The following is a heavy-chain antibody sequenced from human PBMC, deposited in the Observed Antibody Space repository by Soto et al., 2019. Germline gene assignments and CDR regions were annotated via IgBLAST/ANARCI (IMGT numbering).Heavy chain of an antibody. V-gene: IGHV4-34*01. CDR3: ARGRGIAVAGYYYYGMDV. J-gene: IGHJ6*02. Sequence: LSLTGAVYGVSFSCYYWSWIRQPPWKGLEWIGEINHSGSTNYNPSLKSRVTISVDTSKNQFSLKLSSVTAADTAVYYCARGRGIAVAGYYYYGMDVWGQGTTVTVSS. D-gene: IGHD6-19*01. CDR1: GVSFSCYY. CDR2: INHSGST.